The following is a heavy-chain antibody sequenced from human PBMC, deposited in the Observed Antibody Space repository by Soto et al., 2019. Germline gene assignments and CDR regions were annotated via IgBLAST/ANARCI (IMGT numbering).Heavy chain of an antibody. V-gene: IGHV5-51*01. CDR2: VYPGDSDT. CDR1: GYSFISYW. D-gene: IGHD3-22*01. J-gene: IGHJ3*02. CDR3: ARRNYYDSSGTPSVAFDI. Sequence: PGESQKISCKGSGYSFISYWIGWVRQMPGKGLEWMGIVYPGDSDTRFSPSFQGQVTISADKSINTAYLQWSSLKASDTAMYYCARRNYYDSSGTPSVAFDIWGQGTMVTVSS.